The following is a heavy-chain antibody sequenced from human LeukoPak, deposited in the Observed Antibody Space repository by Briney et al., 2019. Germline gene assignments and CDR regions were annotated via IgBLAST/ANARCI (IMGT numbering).Heavy chain of an antibody. Sequence: PGGSLRLSCAASGFAFSSYAMSWVRQAPGKGLEWVSAISGSGGSTYYADSVKGRFTISRDNSKNTLYLQMNSLRAEDTAVYYCAKDLGYCSSTSCLGGRFDYWGQGTLVTVSS. CDR2: ISGSGGST. CDR3: AKDLGYCSSTSCLGGRFDY. CDR1: GFAFSSYA. V-gene: IGHV3-23*01. J-gene: IGHJ4*02. D-gene: IGHD2-2*01.